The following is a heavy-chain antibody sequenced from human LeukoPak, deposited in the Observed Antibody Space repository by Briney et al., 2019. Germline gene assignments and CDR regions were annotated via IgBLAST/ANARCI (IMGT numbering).Heavy chain of an antibody. CDR2: LTGSGGNT. CDR1: GFTFSSYA. J-gene: IGHJ6*03. V-gene: IGHV3-23*01. Sequence: GGSLRLSCAASGFTFSSYAMSWVRQAPGKGLEWGSGLTGSGGNTYYADSVKGRFTISRDNSKNTLSLQMNSLRAEDAAVYYCVKFRGIQHYNYHMDVWGKGTTVTVSS. CDR3: VKFRGIQHYNYHMDV. D-gene: IGHD3-10*01.